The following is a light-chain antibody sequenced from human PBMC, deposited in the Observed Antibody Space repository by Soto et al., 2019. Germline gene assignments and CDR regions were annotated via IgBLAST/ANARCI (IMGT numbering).Light chain of an antibody. CDR1: SSDVGGYNY. J-gene: IGLJ1*01. V-gene: IGLV2-11*01. Sequence: QSALTQPHSVSASPGQSVAISCSGTSSDVGGYNYVSWYQQHPGKAPKLIIFDVNKRHSGVPDRFSGSKSGSTASLTISGLQAEDEADYSCCSYGGSFYVVGTGAKLTVL. CDR2: DVN. CDR3: CSYGGSFYV.